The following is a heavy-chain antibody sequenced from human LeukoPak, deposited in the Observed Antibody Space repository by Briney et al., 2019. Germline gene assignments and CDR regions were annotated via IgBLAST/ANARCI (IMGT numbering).Heavy chain of an antibody. CDR2: VNTGNGHT. CDR3: ARPSNYGDRLAYYYGMDV. J-gene: IGHJ6*02. V-gene: IGHV1-3*04. D-gene: IGHD4-17*01. CDR1: GYDFANYA. Sequence: ASVKVSCKASGYDFANYAIQWVRQAPGQRLEWMGWVNTGNGHTRYSPKFQGRVTIVRDTSASTAYVELSSLTSEDTALYYCARPSNYGDRLAYYYGMDVWGQGTTVTVSS.